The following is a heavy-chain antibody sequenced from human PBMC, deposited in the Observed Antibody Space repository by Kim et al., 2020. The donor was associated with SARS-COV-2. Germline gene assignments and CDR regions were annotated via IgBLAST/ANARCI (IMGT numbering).Heavy chain of an antibody. Sequence: SETLSLTCAVSGGSISSGGYSWSWIRQPPGKGLEWIGYIYHSGSTYYNPSLKSRVTISVDRSKNQFSLKLSSVTAADTAVYYCARIGYSSGLGAMDYYYMDVWGKGTTVTVSS. CDR1: GGSISSGGYS. CDR2: IYHSGST. V-gene: IGHV4-30-2*01. D-gene: IGHD6-19*01. J-gene: IGHJ6*03. CDR3: ARIGYSSGLGAMDYYYMDV.